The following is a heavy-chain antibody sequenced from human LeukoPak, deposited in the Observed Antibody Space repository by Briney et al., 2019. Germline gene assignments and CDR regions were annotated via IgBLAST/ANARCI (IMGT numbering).Heavy chain of an antibody. CDR1: GFSLNTRGVG. D-gene: IGHD3-22*01. J-gene: IGHJ4*02. V-gene: IGHV2-5*02. CDR3: AHRKNYYDSSVFDN. Sequence: SGPTLVNPPQTLSLTCTFSGFSLNTRGVGVGWIRQPPGRALEWLALIYWDDDRRYSPSLKSRLTITKDTSKNQVVLTMTNMVPVDTATYFCAHRKNYYDSSVFDNWGQGTLVTVSS. CDR2: IYWDDDR.